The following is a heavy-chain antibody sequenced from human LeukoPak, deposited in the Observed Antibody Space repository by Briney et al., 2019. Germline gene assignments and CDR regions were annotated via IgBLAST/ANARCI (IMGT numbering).Heavy chain of an antibody. CDR3: AKGGRDGYNFDY. CDR2: ISWNSGSI. Sequence: GGSLRLSCAASGFTFDDYAMHWVRQAPGKGLEWVSGISWNSGSIGYADSVKGRFTISRDNSKNTLYLQMNSLRAEDTAVYYCAKGGRDGYNFDYWGQGTLVTVSS. V-gene: IGHV3-9*01. CDR1: GFTFDDYA. D-gene: IGHD5-24*01. J-gene: IGHJ4*02.